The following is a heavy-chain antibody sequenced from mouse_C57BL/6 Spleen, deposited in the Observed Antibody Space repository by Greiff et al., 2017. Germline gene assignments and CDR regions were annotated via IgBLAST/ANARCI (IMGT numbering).Heavy chain of an antibody. J-gene: IGHJ4*01. Sequence: QVHVKQPGTELVKPGASVKLSCKASGYTFTSYWMHWVKQRPGQGLEWIGNINPSNGGTNYNEKFKSKATLTVDKSSSTAYMQLSSLTSEDSAVYYCARKEVYYGSYYAMDYWGQGTSVTVSS. D-gene: IGHD1-1*01. CDR1: GYTFTSYW. CDR3: ARKEVYYGSYYAMDY. V-gene: IGHV1-53*01. CDR2: INPSNGGT.